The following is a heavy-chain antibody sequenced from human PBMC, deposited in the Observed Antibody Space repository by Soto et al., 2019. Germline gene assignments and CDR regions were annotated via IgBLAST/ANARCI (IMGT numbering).Heavy chain of an antibody. Sequence: SETLSLTCTVSGGSISTYLWSWIRQPPRKGLEWIGYIYYSGSTNYNPSLKSRVTISVDTSKNQFSLKLTSVTAADTAVYYCARSRGSTRSFDYWGQGTLVTVSS. CDR2: IYYSGST. CDR1: GGSISTYL. CDR3: ARSRGSTRSFDY. J-gene: IGHJ4*02. D-gene: IGHD2-15*01. V-gene: IGHV4-59*01.